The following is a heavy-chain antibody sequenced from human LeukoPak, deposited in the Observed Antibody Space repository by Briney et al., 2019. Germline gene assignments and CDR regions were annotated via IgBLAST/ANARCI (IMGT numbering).Heavy chain of an antibody. CDR3: ARVDSFPGSSGPRDY. V-gene: IGHV4-61*01. Sequence: PSETLSLTCTVSGGSVSSGSYYRSWIRQPPGKGLEWIGYIYYSGSTNYNPSLKSRVTISVDTSKNQFSLKLSSVTAADTAVYYCARVDSFPGSSGPRDYWGQGTLVTVSS. J-gene: IGHJ4*02. CDR2: IYYSGST. CDR1: GGSVSSGSYY. D-gene: IGHD3-22*01.